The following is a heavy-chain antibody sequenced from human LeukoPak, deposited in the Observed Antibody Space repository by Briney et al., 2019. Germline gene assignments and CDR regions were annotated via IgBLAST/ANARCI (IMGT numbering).Heavy chain of an antibody. V-gene: IGHV3-30-3*01. Sequence: GGSLRLSCAASGFTFSSYAMHWVRQAPGKGLEWVAVISYDGSNKYYADSVKGRFTISRDNSKNTLYLQMNSLRAEDTAVYYCARVGVFGYCTRDSCHSPLDSWGRGTLVTVSS. J-gene: IGHJ4*02. CDR3: ARVGVFGYCTRDSCHSPLDS. CDR1: GFTFSSYA. CDR2: ISYDGSNK. D-gene: IGHD2-15*01.